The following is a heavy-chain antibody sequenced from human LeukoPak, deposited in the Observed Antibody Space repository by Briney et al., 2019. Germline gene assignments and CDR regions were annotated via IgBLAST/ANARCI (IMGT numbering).Heavy chain of an antibody. CDR2: MNPNSGNT. CDR3: ARFQAGGWYWNIPPDYFDY. CDR1: GYTFTSYD. V-gene: IGHV1-8*01. J-gene: IGHJ4*02. Sequence: ASVKVSCKASGYTFTSYDINWVRQATGQGLEWMGWMNPNSGNTGYAQKFQGRVTMTRNTSISTAYMELSSLRSEDTAVYYCARFQAGGWYWNIPPDYFDYWGQGTLVTVSS. D-gene: IGHD6-19*01.